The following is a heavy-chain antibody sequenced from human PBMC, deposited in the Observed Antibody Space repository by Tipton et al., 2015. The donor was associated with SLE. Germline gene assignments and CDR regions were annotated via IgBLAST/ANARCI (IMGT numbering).Heavy chain of an antibody. CDR3: ARVKRYYDSRGSTWYFYYYMDV. J-gene: IGHJ6*03. CDR1: GGSFSGYY. CDR2: INHSGST. D-gene: IGHD3-22*01. Sequence: TLSLTCAVYGGSFSGYYWSWIRQPPGKGLEWIGEINHSGSTNYNPSLKSRVTISVDTSKNQFSLKLSSVTAVDTAVYYCARVKRYYDSRGSTWYFYYYMDVWGKGTTVAVSS. V-gene: IGHV4-34*01.